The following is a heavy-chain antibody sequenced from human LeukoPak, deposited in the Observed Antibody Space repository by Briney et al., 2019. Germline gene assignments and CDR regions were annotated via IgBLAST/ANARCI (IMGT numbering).Heavy chain of an antibody. CDR2: ISWNSGSI. J-gene: IGHJ4*02. CDR3: VKAHTYGLGESYLDF. Sequence: PGGSLRLSCEASGYTFDDYAMHWVRQAPGKGLEWVSAISWNSGSIGYADSVKGRFTISRDNGKNSLYLQMNSLRTEDTALYYLVKAHTYGLGESYLDFWGQGTLVSVSS. CDR1: GYTFDDYA. V-gene: IGHV3-9*01. D-gene: IGHD5-18*01.